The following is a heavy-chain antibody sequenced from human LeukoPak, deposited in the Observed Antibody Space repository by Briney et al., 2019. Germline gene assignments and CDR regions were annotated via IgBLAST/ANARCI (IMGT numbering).Heavy chain of an antibody. J-gene: IGHJ5*02. CDR3: ARAKIMGGSYYLGFDP. CDR2: IYYSGST. Sequence: SETLSLTCTVSGGSVSSGSYYWSWIRQPPGKGLEWIGYIYYSGSTNYNPSLKSRVTISVDTSKNQFSLKLSSVTAADTAVYYCARAKIMGGSYYLGFDPWGQGTLVTVSS. CDR1: GGSVSSGSYY. V-gene: IGHV4-61*01. D-gene: IGHD1-26*01.